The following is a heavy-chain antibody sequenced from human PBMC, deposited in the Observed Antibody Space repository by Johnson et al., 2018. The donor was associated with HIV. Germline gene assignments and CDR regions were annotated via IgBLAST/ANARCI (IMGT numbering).Heavy chain of an antibody. J-gene: IGHJ3*02. Sequence: VVSGGGVVQPGRSLRLSCAASGFTFSSYGMHWVRQAPGKGLEWVAVIWYDGSNKYYADSVKGRFTISRDNSKNTLYLQMNSLRAEDTAVYYCTTASLARVGAYTLQASYDAFDIWGQGTMVTVSS. CDR2: IWYDGSNK. V-gene: IGHV3-33*01. CDR3: TTASLARVGAYTLQASYDAFDI. CDR1: GFTFSSYG. D-gene: IGHD1-26*01.